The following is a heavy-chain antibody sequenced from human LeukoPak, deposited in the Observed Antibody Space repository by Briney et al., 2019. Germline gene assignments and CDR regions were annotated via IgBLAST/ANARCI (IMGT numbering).Heavy chain of an antibody. V-gene: IGHV1-2*02. J-gene: IGHJ4*02. D-gene: IGHD3-16*01. CDR3: ACLSWGKVRYFDY. CDR1: GYTFTGYY. CDR2: INPNSGGT. Sequence: ASVKASCKASGYTFTGYYMHWVRQAPGQGLEWMGWINPNSGGTNYAQKFQGRVTMTRDTSISTAYMELSRLRSDDTAVYYCACLSWGKVRYFDYWGQGTLVTVSS.